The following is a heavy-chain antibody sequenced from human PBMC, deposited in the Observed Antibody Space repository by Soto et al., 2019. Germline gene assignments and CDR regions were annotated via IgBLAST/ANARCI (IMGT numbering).Heavy chain of an antibody. V-gene: IGHV3-48*03. Sequence: EVQLVESGGKLIQPGGSLRLSCATSGLTFRSHAMNWVRQAPGTGLVWIAYISKTGTTIKYADSVRGRITISRDQAIRFLYLQMNSQRAQDTAVYYCTTEGNTPCWFEPWGQGNLVNVSS. J-gene: IGHJ5*02. CDR1: GLTFRSHA. CDR3: TTEGNTPCWFEP. CDR2: ISKTGTTI.